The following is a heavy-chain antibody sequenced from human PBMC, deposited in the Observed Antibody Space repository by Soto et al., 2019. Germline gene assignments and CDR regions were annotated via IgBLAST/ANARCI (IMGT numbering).Heavy chain of an antibody. CDR1: GYIFTKSA. J-gene: IGHJ4*01. CDR3: ARDGVAAGNINFDY. CDR2: ISGDSGNT. D-gene: IGHD6-19*01. Sequence: GSVKGSRKASGYIFTKSAKHLVRPAPGQRLEWMGWISGDSGNTKYSPKLQDRVTITRDTSASTAYMELSSLRSEDTALYYCARDGVAAGNINFDYWGQGTLVTSPQ. V-gene: IGHV1-3*01.